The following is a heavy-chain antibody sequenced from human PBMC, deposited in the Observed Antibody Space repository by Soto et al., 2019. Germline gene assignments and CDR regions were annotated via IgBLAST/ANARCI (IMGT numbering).Heavy chain of an antibody. CDR1: GFTFSSYG. CDR3: AKDHSSSWYPMFYP. CDR2: ISYDGSNK. J-gene: IGHJ5*02. D-gene: IGHD6-13*01. V-gene: IGHV3-30*18. Sequence: QVQLVESGGGVVQPGRSLRLSCAASGFTFSSYGMHWVRQAPGKGLEWVAVISYDGSNKYYADSVKGRFTISRDNSKNTLYLQMNSLRAEDTAVYYCAKDHSSSWYPMFYPWGQGTLVTVSS.